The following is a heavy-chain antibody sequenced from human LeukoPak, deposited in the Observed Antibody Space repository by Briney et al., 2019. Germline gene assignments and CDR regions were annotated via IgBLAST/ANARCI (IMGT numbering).Heavy chain of an antibody. D-gene: IGHD5-18*01. Sequence: QPGGSLRLSCAASGFTFSNYEMNWVRQAPGKGLEWVSYISSSGSTIYYADSVKGRFTISRDNAKNSLYLQMNSLRAEDTAVYYCARAMMKDSYAKISYFDYWGQGTLVTVSS. CDR2: ISSSGSTI. CDR1: GFTFSNYE. CDR3: ARAMMKDSYAKISYFDY. J-gene: IGHJ4*02. V-gene: IGHV3-48*03.